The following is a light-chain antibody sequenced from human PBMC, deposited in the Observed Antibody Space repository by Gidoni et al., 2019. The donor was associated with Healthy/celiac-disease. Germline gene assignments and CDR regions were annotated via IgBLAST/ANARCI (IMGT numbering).Light chain of an antibody. CDR3: QQYYSTLMYT. V-gene: IGKV4-1*01. J-gene: IGKJ2*01. CDR2: WAS. Sequence: DIVMTQSPDSLAVSLGERATINNKNYLAWYQQKPGQPPKLLIYWASTRESGVHDRFSGSGSGTDFTLTISSLQAEDVAVYYCQQYYSTLMYTFGQGTKLEIK. CDR1: NKNY.